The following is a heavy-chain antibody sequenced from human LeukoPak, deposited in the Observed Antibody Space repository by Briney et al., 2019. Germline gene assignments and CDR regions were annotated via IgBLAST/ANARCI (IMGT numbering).Heavy chain of an antibody. Sequence: ASVKVSCKASGYTFTSYGISWVRQAPGQGLEWMGWISAYNGNTNYAQKLQGRVTMTTDTSTSTAYMELRSLRSDDTAVYYCARTPLYTAMVYFDYWGQGTLVTVSS. J-gene: IGHJ4*02. CDR3: ARTPLYTAMVYFDY. CDR2: ISAYNGNT. CDR1: GYTFTSYG. V-gene: IGHV1-18*01. D-gene: IGHD5-18*01.